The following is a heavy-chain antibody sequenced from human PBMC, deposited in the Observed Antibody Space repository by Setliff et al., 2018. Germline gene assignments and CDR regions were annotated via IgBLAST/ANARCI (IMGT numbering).Heavy chain of an antibody. CDR2: IFQSGIT. Sequence: PSETLSLTCTVYGGSFSDYYWGWIRQPPGKGLEWIGYIFQSGITFYNPSLKSRVTMSLDTSQNQFPLKLRSVTAADTAVYFCARLGGLLVATMPFDYWGQGTLVTVSS. V-gene: IGHV4-59*08. CDR1: GGSFSDYY. J-gene: IGHJ4*02. D-gene: IGHD5-12*01. CDR3: ARLGGLLVATMPFDY.